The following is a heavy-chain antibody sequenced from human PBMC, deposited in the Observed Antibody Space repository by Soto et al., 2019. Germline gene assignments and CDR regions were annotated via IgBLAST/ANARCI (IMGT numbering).Heavy chain of an antibody. CDR3: ADRCSGGRCSPFDY. CDR2: VSAGGTSA. D-gene: IGHD2-15*01. J-gene: IGHJ4*02. Sequence: EVQLLESGGGLVQPGGSLRLSCAASGFTFSSYAMGWIRQAPGKGLEWVSAVSAGGTSAYYAASVESLFTISRDNSKNTLDLQMNSLRLEDTARYYCADRCSGGRCSPFDYWGQGTLVTVAS. V-gene: IGHV3-23*01. CDR1: GFTFSSYA.